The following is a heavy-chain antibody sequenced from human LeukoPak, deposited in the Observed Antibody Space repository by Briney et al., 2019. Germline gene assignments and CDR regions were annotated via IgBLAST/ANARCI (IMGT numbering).Heavy chain of an antibody. D-gene: IGHD5-12*01. V-gene: IGHV3-9*01. CDR1: GFTFDDYA. CDR2: ISWNSGSI. J-gene: IGHJ4*02. Sequence: SLRLSCAASGFTFDDYAMHWVRQAPGKGLEWVSGISWNSGSIGYADSVKGRFTISRDNAKNSLYLQMNSLRAEDTALYYCAKALVATPRDPGFDYWGQGTLVTVSS. CDR3: AKALVATPRDPGFDY.